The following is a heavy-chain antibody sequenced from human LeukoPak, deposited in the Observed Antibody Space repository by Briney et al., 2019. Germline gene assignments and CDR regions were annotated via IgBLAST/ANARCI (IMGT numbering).Heavy chain of an antibody. CDR2: INWNSGSV. D-gene: IGHD1-26*01. CDR1: GFTFDDYA. V-gene: IGHV3-9*01. Sequence: PGGSLRLSCAASGFTFDDYAMHWVRQAPGKGLEWVSGINWNSGSVVYADSVKGRFTISRDNAKNSLYLEINSLRAEDTAVYFCARDLVGASYYWGQGTLVTVSS. CDR3: ARDLVGASYY. J-gene: IGHJ4*02.